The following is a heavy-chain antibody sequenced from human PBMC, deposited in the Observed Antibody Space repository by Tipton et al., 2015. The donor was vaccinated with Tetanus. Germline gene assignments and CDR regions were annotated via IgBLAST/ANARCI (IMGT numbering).Heavy chain of an antibody. CDR1: GGSISNYY. V-gene: IGHV4-59*12. Sequence: TLSLTCTVSGGSISNYYWNWIRQSPGKGLEWIGEIYYSGTTNYNPSLKSRVTISTDKSKNQVSLRLNSVTAADTAVYFCARTPDYYYGMDVWGQGTTVTVSS. CDR2: IYYSGTT. CDR3: ARTPDYYYGMDV. J-gene: IGHJ6*02.